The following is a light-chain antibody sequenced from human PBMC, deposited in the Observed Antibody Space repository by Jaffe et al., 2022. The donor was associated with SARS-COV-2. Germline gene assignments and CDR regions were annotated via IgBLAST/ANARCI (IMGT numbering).Light chain of an antibody. J-gene: IGLJ1*01. CDR2: HVT. Sequence: QSALTQPASLSGSPGQSITISCTGTSSDVGGYDYVSWYQQHPGKAPKLMIYHVTNRPSGVSSRFSGSKSGNTASLTISGLQAEDEADYYCSSYVSSSTFVFGTGTRVIVL. CDR3: SSYVSSSTFV. V-gene: IGLV2-14*03. CDR1: SSDVGGYDY.